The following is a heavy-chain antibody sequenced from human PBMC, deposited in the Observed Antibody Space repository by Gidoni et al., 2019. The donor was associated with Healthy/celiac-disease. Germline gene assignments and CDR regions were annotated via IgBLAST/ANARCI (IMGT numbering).Heavy chain of an antibody. Sequence: QVTLKESGPVLVKPTETLTLTCTVSGFSLSNARMGVSWIRQPPGKALEWLAHIFSNDEKSYSTSLKSRLTISKDTSKSQVVLTMTNMDPVDTATYYCARFSGSHLGGGYYYYYGMDVWGQGTTVTVSS. CDR2: IFSNDEK. CDR1: GFSLSNARMG. V-gene: IGHV2-26*01. CDR3: ARFSGSHLGGGYYYYYGMDV. J-gene: IGHJ6*02. D-gene: IGHD1-26*01.